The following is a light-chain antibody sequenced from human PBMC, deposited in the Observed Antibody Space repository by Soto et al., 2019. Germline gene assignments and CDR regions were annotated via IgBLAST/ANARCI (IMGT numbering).Light chain of an antibody. Sequence: QSALTQPASVSGSPGQSINISCTGSSRDVGTYKYVSWYQQHPGKAPKLIIFEVSHRPSGVSDRFSGSKSGNTASLTFSGLQAEDEADYSCSSYTTASSLEFGGGTKVTVL. J-gene: IGLJ2*01. CDR3: SSYTTASSLE. CDR1: SRDVGTYKY. CDR2: EVS. V-gene: IGLV2-14*01.